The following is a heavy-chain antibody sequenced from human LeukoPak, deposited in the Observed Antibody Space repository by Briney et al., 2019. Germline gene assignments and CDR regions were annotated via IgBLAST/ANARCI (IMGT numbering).Heavy chain of an antibody. J-gene: IGHJ4*02. CDR1: GFTFDDYA. CDR3: AQAVTDH. D-gene: IGHD2-21*02. Sequence: PGGSLRLSCAASGFTFDDYAMHWVRQAPGKGLEWVSLITGDGGGTYYADSVKGRFTISRDNNKNSLYLQMNSLRTEDTALYYCAQAVTDHWGQGTLVTVSS. V-gene: IGHV3-43*02. CDR2: ITGDGGGT.